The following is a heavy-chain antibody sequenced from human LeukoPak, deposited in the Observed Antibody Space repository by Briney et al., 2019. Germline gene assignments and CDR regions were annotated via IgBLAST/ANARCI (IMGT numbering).Heavy chain of an antibody. Sequence: ASVKVSCKASGYTFITYGITWVRQAPGQGLGWMGWITPYNGDTNYAQNLQDRVTMTTDTSTSTAYMELRSLRSDDTAVYFCARAAGVSYNYFDSWGQGTLVTVSS. CDR1: GYTFITYG. J-gene: IGHJ4*02. CDR3: ARAAGVSYNYFDS. CDR2: ITPYNGDT. V-gene: IGHV1-18*01. D-gene: IGHD1-26*01.